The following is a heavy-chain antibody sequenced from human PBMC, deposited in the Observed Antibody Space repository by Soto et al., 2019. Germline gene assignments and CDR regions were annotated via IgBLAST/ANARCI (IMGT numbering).Heavy chain of an antibody. Sequence: ASVKVSCKASGYTFTSYCMHWVRLAPGQGLEWMGIINPDGGGTSYAQQFQGRVIMTRGTSTSTVYMEMSSLRSEDTAVYYCAVGGNYLSMDVWGQGTTVTVSS. D-gene: IGHD4-4*01. CDR3: AVGGNYLSMDV. V-gene: IGHV1-46*01. CDR2: INPDGGGT. J-gene: IGHJ6*02. CDR1: GYTFTSYC.